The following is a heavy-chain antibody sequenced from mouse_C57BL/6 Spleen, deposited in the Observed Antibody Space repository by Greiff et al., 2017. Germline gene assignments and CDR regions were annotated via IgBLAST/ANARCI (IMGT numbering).Heavy chain of an antibody. Sequence: VQLQQSGAELVKPGASVKLSCKASGYTFTSYWMQWVKQRPGQGLEWIGEIDPSDSYTNYNQKFKGKATLTVDTSSSTAYMQLSSLTSEDSAVYDCAYSSGWFAYWGQGTLVTVSA. V-gene: IGHV1-50*01. D-gene: IGHD3-2*02. J-gene: IGHJ3*01. CDR1: GYTFTSYW. CDR2: IDPSDSYT. CDR3: AYSSGWFAY.